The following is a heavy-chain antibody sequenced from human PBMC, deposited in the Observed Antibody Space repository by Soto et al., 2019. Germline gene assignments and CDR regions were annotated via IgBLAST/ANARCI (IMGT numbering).Heavy chain of an antibody. CDR1: GGPFNTFG. J-gene: IGHJ4*02. D-gene: IGHD2-2*01. CDR3: ARTRQRRPVFYVDY. Sequence: QVQLMQSGAEVTKPGSSVKVSCKASGGPFNTFGISWVRQAPGQGLEWMGGIIPKYGTTNYARRFQGRVTITADESTTTADLELSSLRHDDTAIYYCARTRQRRPVFYVDYWGQGTPISVTS. CDR2: IIPKYGTT. V-gene: IGHV1-69*01.